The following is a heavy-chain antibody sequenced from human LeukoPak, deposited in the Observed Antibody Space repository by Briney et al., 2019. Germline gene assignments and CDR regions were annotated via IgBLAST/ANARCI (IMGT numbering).Heavy chain of an antibody. CDR1: GDSISSSTYY. CDR3: ARSSSWYHFDF. Sequence: SETLSLTCTVSGDSISSSTYYWGWIRQPPGKGLEWIGSIYYSGNTYYSPSLKSRVTMSIDKSKNQFSLKLSSVTAADTAVYYCARSSSWYHFDFWGQGTLVTVSS. CDR2: IYYSGNT. D-gene: IGHD6-13*01. J-gene: IGHJ4*02. V-gene: IGHV4-39*07.